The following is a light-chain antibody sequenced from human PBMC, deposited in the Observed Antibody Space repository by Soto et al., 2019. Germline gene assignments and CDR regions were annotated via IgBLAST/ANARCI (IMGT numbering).Light chain of an antibody. Sequence: EIVLTQPPGTLSLSPGERATLSCRASQSVSSSYLAWYQQKPGQAPRLLIYGASSRATGIPDRSSGSGSGTDFTLTISRLEPEDFAVYYCQQYGSSPMTFGQGTKVDIK. CDR3: QQYGSSPMT. CDR1: QSVSSSY. J-gene: IGKJ1*01. CDR2: GAS. V-gene: IGKV3-20*01.